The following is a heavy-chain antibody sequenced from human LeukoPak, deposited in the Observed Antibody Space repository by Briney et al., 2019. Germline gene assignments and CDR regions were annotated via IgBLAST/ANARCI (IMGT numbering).Heavy chain of an antibody. CDR2: IYYSGST. J-gene: IGHJ3*02. CDR1: GGSISSYY. V-gene: IGHV4-59*01. CDR3: ASRHSSSWYYEAFDI. Sequence: SETLSLTCTVSGGSISSYYWSWIRQPPGKGLEWIGYIYYSGSTNYNPSLKSRVTISVDTSKNQFSLKLGSVTAADTAVYYCASRHSSSWYYEAFDIWGQGTMATVSS. D-gene: IGHD6-13*01.